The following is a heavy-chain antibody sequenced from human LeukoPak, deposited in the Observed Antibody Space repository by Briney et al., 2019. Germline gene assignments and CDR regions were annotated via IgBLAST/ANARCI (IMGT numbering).Heavy chain of an antibody. J-gene: IGHJ6*03. CDR2: INTNTGDP. CDR3: ARDPGNAYYYYMDV. CDR1: GYTFNNYA. D-gene: IGHD1-1*01. V-gene: IGHV7-4-1*02. Sequence: GASVKVSCKASGYTFNNYAINWVRQAPGQGLEWMGWINTNTGDPTFAQGFTGRFVFSLDTSVSTAYLQISSLKAEDTAVYYCARDPGNAYYYYMDVWGKGTTVTVSS.